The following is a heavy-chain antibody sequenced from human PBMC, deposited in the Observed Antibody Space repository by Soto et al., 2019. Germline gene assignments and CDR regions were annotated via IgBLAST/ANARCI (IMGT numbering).Heavy chain of an antibody. CDR2: INPSGGST. D-gene: IGHD5-12*01. J-gene: IGHJ4*02. CDR3: ARGRGYSGYDFGI. Sequence: GASVKVSCKASGYTFPAYGLNWVRQAPGQGLEWMGIINPSGGSTSYAQKFQGRVTMTRDTSTSTVYMELSSLRSEDTAVYYCARGRGYSGYDFGIWGQGTLVTVSS. V-gene: IGHV1-46*03. CDR1: GYTFPAYG.